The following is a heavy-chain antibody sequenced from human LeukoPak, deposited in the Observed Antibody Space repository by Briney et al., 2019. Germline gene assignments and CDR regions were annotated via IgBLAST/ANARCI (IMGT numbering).Heavy chain of an antibody. V-gene: IGHV3-7*01. CDR3: ARVGYYYDSSAYRPFDF. CDR1: GFTFSSYW. D-gene: IGHD3-22*01. CDR2: IKEDGSKK. Sequence: GGSLRLSCTASGFTFSSYWMSWVRHAPGKGPELVDNIKEDGSKKYYVDSVKGRFTISRDNAKNSLYLQMSSLRAEDTAVYYCARVGYYYDSSAYRPFDFWGQGTLVTVSS. J-gene: IGHJ4*02.